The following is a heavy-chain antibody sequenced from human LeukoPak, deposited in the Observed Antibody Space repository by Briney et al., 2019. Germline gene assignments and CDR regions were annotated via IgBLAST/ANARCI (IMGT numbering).Heavy chain of an antibody. CDR3: ARGTSNTGYYYVFPD. CDR2: TYYRSKLYT. V-gene: IGHV6-1*01. J-gene: IGHJ4*02. D-gene: IGHD3-22*01. CDR1: GDSVSSNSAA. Sequence: SQTLSLTCAISGDSVSSNSAAWNWIRQSPSRGLEWLGRTYYRSKLYTDYAVSVKSRVTINQDTSRNQFSLQLNSVTPEDTAMYYCARGTSNTGYYYVFPDWGQGTLVTVSS.